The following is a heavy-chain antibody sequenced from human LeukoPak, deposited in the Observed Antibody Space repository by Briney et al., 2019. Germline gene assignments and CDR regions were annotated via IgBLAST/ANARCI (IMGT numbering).Heavy chain of an antibody. CDR3: ATGPLVGVSDAFDI. CDR2: FDPEDGET. CDR1: GYTLTELS. Sequence: ASVKVSCKVSGYTLTELSMHWVRQAPGKGLEWMGGFDPEDGETIYAQKFQGRVTMTEDTSTDTAYMELSSLRSEDTAVYYCATGPLVGVSDAFDIWGQGTMVTVSS. V-gene: IGHV1-24*01. D-gene: IGHD1-26*01. J-gene: IGHJ3*02.